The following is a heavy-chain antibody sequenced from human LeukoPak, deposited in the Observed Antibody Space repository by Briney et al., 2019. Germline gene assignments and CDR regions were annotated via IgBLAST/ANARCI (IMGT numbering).Heavy chain of an antibody. J-gene: IGHJ5*02. CDR1: GGTFSSYA. D-gene: IGHD3-10*01. CDR2: IIPIFGTA. CDR3: VRDGEGVAISVNYWFDP. V-gene: IGHV1-69*13. Sequence: SVKVSCKDSGGTFSSYAISWVRQAPGQGLEWMGGIIPIFGTANYAQKFQGRVTITADESTSTAYMELSSLRSEDTAVYYCVRDGEGVAISVNYWFDPWGQGTLVTVSS.